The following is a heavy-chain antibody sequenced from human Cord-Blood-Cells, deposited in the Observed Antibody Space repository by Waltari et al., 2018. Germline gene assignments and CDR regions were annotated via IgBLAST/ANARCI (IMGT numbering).Heavy chain of an antibody. CDR3: ASSITIFGDLDY. CDR2: ISSSSSYI. V-gene: IGHV3-21*01. Sequence: EVQLVESGGGLVKPGGSLRLSCAASGFTFSSYSMNWVRQAPGKGLEWVSSISSSSSYIYYADSVKGRFTISRDNAKNSLYLQMNSLRAEDTAVYYCASSITIFGDLDYWGQGTLVTVSS. CDR1: GFTFSSYS. D-gene: IGHD3-3*01. J-gene: IGHJ4*02.